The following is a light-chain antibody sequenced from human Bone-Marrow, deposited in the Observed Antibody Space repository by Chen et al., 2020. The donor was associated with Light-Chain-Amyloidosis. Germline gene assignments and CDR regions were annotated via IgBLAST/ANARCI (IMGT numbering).Light chain of an antibody. CDR3: CSYAGSNTPVV. Sequence: QSALTQPATVSGSPGQSITISCTGTSSDVGSYNLVSWYQQYPGKAPKLMFYDASKRPSGVSNRFSGSTSGNTASLTISGLQAEDEADYYCCSYAGSNTPVVFGGGTKLTVL. CDR2: DAS. CDR1: SSDVGSYNL. J-gene: IGLJ2*01. V-gene: IGLV2-23*01.